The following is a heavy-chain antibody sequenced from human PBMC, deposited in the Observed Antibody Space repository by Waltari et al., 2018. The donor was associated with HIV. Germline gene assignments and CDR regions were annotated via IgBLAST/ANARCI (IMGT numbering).Heavy chain of an antibody. CDR3: AREKGVYCSGGSCQGWFDP. CDR2: IYYSGST. J-gene: IGHJ5*02. CDR1: GGPISSHY. V-gene: IGHV4-59*11. Sequence: QVQLQESGPGLVKPSETLSLTCTVSGGPISSHYWSWIRPPPGKGLEWIGYIYYSGSTNYNPSLKSRVTISVDTSKNQFSLKLSSVTAADTAVYYCAREKGVYCSGGSCQGWFDPWGQGTLVTVSS. D-gene: IGHD2-15*01.